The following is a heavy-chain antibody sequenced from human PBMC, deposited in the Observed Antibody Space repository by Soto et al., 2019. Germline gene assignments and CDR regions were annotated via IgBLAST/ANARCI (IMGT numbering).Heavy chain of an antibody. CDR1: GYSFTSYW. V-gene: IGHV5-51*01. Sequence: GESLKISCKGSGYSFTSYWIGWVRQMPGKGLEWMGIIYPGDSDTRYSPSFQGQVTISADKSISTAYLQWSSLKASDTAMYYCARNPRGVVTESSGYYYDYWGQGTLVTVSS. J-gene: IGHJ4*02. D-gene: IGHD2-21*02. CDR3: ARNPRGVVTESSGYYYDY. CDR2: IYPGDSDT.